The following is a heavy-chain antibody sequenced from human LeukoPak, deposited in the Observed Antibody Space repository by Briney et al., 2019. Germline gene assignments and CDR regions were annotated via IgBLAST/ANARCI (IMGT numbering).Heavy chain of an antibody. D-gene: IGHD2-2*01. CDR3: ARGLDCSSTSCPIYYFDY. CDR2: INHSGST. Sequence: SETLSLTCAVYGGSFSGYYWSWIRQPPGKGLEWIGEINHSGSTNYNPSLKRRVTISVDTSKNQFSLTLSSVTAADTAVYYCARGLDCSSTSCPIYYFDYWGQGTLVTVSS. V-gene: IGHV4-34*01. J-gene: IGHJ4*02. CDR1: GGSFSGYY.